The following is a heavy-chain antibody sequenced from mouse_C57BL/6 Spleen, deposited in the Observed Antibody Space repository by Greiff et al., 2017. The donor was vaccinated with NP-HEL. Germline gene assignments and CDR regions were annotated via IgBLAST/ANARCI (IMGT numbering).Heavy chain of an antibody. CDR2: IYPRAGST. CDR1: GYTFTSYD. J-gene: IGHJ1*03. Sequence: QVQLQQSGPELVKPGASVKLSCKASGYTFTSYDINWVKQRPGQGLEWIGWIYPRAGSTKYNEQFTGKATLTVDTSSSTAYMELHSLSSEDSAVYFWARTHLLRSRGWYCEVWGTGTTVTVAS. D-gene: IGHD1-1*01. V-gene: IGHV1-85*01. CDR3: ARTHLLRSRGWYCEV.